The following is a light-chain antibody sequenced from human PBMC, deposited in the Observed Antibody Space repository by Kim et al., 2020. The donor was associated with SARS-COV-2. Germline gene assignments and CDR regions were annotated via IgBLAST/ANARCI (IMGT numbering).Light chain of an antibody. J-gene: IGKJ5*01. V-gene: IGKV3-15*01. CDR1: QSVGGN. CDR3: QQYHNWPPIT. Sequence: SPGERAPLSCRASQSVGGNLAWYQQKPGQPPRLLILGASTRATGIPARFSGSGSGTEFTLTINSLQSEDFAVYYCQQYHNWPPITFGQGTRLEIK. CDR2: GAS.